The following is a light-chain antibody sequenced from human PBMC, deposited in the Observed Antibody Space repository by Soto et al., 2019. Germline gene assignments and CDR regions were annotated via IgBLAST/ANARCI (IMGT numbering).Light chain of an antibody. J-gene: IGKJ4*01. Sequence: DIQMTQSPSTLPASVGDRVTITCRASQSIITWLAWFQQAPGKAPKILISDASSLKSGVPSRFSGSGSGTEFTLTIGSLQPDDFAAYHCQQYHIYPLTFGGGTEVEI. V-gene: IGKV1-5*01. CDR3: QQYHIYPLT. CDR2: DAS. CDR1: QSIITW.